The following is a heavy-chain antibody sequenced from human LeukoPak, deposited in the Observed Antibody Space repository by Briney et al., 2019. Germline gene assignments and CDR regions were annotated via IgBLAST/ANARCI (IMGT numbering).Heavy chain of an antibody. Sequence: PGRSLRLSCAASAFTFSSYAMHWVRQAPGKGLEWVAVISYGGSNKNYADSVKGRFTISRDNAKNSLYLQMNSLRAEDTAVYYCARAHNWKYGTFDYWGQGTLVTVSS. CDR3: ARAHNWKYGTFDY. D-gene: IGHD1-7*01. CDR2: ISYGGSNK. J-gene: IGHJ4*02. V-gene: IGHV3-30*04. CDR1: AFTFSSYA.